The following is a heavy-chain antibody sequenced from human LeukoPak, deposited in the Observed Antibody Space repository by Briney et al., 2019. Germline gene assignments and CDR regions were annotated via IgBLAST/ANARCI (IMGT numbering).Heavy chain of an antibody. D-gene: IGHD2-15*01. CDR2: ISGSGGST. CDR3: AKSCRGGSCYPSYYYYGMDV. V-gene: IGHV3-23*01. J-gene: IGHJ6*04. CDR1: GFTFSSYA. Sequence: GGSLRLSCAASGFTFSSYAMSWVRQAPGKELEWVSAISGSGGSTYYADSVKGRFTISRDNSKNTLYLQMNSLRAEDTAVYYCAKSCRGGSCYPSYYYYGMDVWGKGTTVTVYS.